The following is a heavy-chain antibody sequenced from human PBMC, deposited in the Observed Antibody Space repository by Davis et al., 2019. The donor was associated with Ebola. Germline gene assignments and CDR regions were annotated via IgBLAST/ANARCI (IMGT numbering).Heavy chain of an antibody. CDR3: ARHLKGIAVAGDYYYYYGMDV. CDR1: GFTFSSYA. J-gene: IGHJ6*02. CDR2: IRYDGSNT. D-gene: IGHD6-19*01. V-gene: IGHV3-33*08. Sequence: GGSLRLSCAASGFTFSSYAMHWVRQAPGKGLEWVAFIRYDGSNTYYADSVKGRFTISRDNSKNSLYLQMNSLRDEDTAVYYCARHLKGIAVAGDYYYYYGMDVWGQGTTVTVSS.